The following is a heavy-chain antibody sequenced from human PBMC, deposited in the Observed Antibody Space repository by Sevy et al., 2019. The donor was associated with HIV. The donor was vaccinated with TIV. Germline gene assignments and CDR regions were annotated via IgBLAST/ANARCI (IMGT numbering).Heavy chain of an antibody. D-gene: IGHD3-16*01. CDR1: GFTFSSYW. CDR3: AREDWGYYYGMDV. J-gene: IGHJ6*02. V-gene: IGHV3-74*01. Sequence: GGSLRLSCAASGFTFSSYWMHWVRQAPGKGLVWVSRINSDGSSTSYADSVKGRLTISRDNAKNTLYLQMNSLRAEDTAVYYGAREDWGYYYGMDVWGQGTTVTVSS. CDR2: INSDGSST.